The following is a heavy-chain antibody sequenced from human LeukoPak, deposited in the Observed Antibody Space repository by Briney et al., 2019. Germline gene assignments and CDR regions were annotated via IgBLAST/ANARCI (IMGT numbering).Heavy chain of an antibody. CDR2: ISGSGGTT. CDR1: GFTFSSYA. J-gene: IGHJ4*02. CDR3: AKQLGYCSDGSCYFPY. Sequence: PGGSLRLSCAASGFTFSSYAMSWVRQVPGKGLEWVSAISGSGGTTYYADSVKGRFTISRDNSKKTLYLQMNSLRAEDTAVYYCAKQLGYCSDGSCYFPYWGQGTLVTVSS. D-gene: IGHD2-15*01. V-gene: IGHV3-23*01.